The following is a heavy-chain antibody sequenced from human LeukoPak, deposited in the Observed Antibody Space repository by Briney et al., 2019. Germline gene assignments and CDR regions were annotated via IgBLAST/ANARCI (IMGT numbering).Heavy chain of an antibody. CDR1: GGSFSGYY. Sequence: PSETLSLTCAVYGGSFSGYYWSWIRQPPGKGLEWIGEINHSGSTNYNPSLKSRVTISVDTSKNQFSLKLSSVTAADTAVYYCARAEVAGYYNGSGSYYQVWGQGTLVTVSS. V-gene: IGHV4-34*01. CDR3: ARAEVAGYYNGSGSYYQV. D-gene: IGHD3-10*01. CDR2: INHSGST. J-gene: IGHJ4*02.